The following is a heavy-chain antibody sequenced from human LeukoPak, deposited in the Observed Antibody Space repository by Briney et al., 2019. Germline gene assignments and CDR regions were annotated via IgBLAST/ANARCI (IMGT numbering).Heavy chain of an antibody. J-gene: IGHJ4*02. CDR3: ARGSRLGPARYCSSTSCYLIDY. Sequence: ASVKVSCKASGYTFTSYDINWVRQATGQGLEWMGWMNPNSGNTGYAQKFQGRVTMTRNTSISTAYMELSSLRSEDTAVYYCARGSRLGPARYCSSTSCYLIDYWGQGTLVTVSS. CDR2: MNPNSGNT. V-gene: IGHV1-8*01. D-gene: IGHD2-2*01. CDR1: GYTFTSYD.